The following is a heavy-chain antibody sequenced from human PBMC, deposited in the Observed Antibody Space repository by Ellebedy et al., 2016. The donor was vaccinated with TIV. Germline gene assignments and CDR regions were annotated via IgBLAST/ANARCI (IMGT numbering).Heavy chain of an antibody. Sequence: GGSLRLSCAASGFTFSSYWMSWVRQAPGKGLEWVANINQGGSVKYYVDSVRGRFTISRDNAKNSLFLQMNSLRAEDTAVYYCATDGSYGDYRSPAHGFVFWGQGTMVSVAS. CDR1: GFTFSSYW. J-gene: IGHJ3*01. CDR3: ATDGSYGDYRSPAHGFVF. V-gene: IGHV3-7*01. D-gene: IGHD3-10*01. CDR2: INQGGSVK.